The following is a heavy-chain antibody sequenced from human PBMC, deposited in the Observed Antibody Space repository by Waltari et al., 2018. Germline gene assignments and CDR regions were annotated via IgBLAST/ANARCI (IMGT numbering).Heavy chain of an antibody. CDR3: TRRMTTVKAWFDP. D-gene: IGHD4-4*01. V-gene: IGHV4-39*07. Sequence: QLQLQESGPGLVKPSETLSLTCTVSGGSISSSSYYWGWIRQPPGKGLEWIGSIYYSGSTYYNPSLKSRVTISVDTSKNQFSLKLSSVTAAYTAVYYCTRRMTTVKAWFDPWGQGTLVTVSS. J-gene: IGHJ5*02. CDR2: IYYSGST. CDR1: GGSISSSSYY.